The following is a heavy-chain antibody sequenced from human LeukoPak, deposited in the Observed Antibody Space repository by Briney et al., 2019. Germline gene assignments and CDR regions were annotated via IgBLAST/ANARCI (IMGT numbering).Heavy chain of an antibody. J-gene: IGHJ3*02. CDR1: GYTLTELS. V-gene: IGHV1-24*01. D-gene: IGHD3-22*01. CDR2: FDPEDGET. CDR3: AGYYDSSGYPRFPLAFDI. Sequence: ASVKVSCTVSGYTLTELSMHWVRQAPGKGLEWMGGFDPEDGETIYAQKFQGRVTMTEDTSTDTAYMELSSLRSEDTAVYYCAGYYDSSGYPRFPLAFDIWGQGTMVTVSS.